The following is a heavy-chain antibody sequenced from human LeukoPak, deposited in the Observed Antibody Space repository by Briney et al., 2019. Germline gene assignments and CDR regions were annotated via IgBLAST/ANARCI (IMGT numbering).Heavy chain of an antibody. Sequence: SETLSLTCTVSGYSISSGYYWGWIRQPPGKGLEWIGSIYHSGSTYYNPSLKSRVTISVDTSKNQFSLKLNSVTAADTAVYYCARAGPITMIPDGKYDYWGQGTLVTVSS. CDR3: ARAGPITMIPDGKYDY. V-gene: IGHV4-38-2*02. CDR1: GYSISSGYY. CDR2: IYHSGST. D-gene: IGHD3-22*01. J-gene: IGHJ4*02.